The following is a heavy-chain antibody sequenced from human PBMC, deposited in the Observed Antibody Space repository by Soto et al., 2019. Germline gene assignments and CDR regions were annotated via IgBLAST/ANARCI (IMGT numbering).Heavy chain of an antibody. D-gene: IGHD2-2*01. CDR1: GGSFSGYY. J-gene: IGHJ5*02. CDR2: INHSGGA. CDR3: ARGKYQLLKGWFDP. V-gene: IGHV4-34*02. Sequence: QVQLQLWGAGLLKPSETLSLTCAVYGGSFSGYYWSWIRQPPGKGLEWIGEINHSGGANYNPSLKSQVTITVDTSKNQFSLKLSSVTAADTAVYFCARGKYQLLKGWFDPWGQGTLVTVSS.